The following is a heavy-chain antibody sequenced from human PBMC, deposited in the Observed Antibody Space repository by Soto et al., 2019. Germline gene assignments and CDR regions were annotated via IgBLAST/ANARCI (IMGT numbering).Heavy chain of an antibody. Sequence: QVQLQESGPGLVKPSETLSLTCTVSGGSITTYYWSWIRQPPGKGLEWIGYIFYSGSTNYNPSLKSRVTISVDTSKNQFSLKVSSVTAADTAVYYCARDLLWQYGRAMDVWGQGTTVTVSS. CDR2: IFYSGST. V-gene: IGHV4-59*01. D-gene: IGHD2-15*01. CDR3: ARDLLWQYGRAMDV. J-gene: IGHJ6*02. CDR1: GGSITTYY.